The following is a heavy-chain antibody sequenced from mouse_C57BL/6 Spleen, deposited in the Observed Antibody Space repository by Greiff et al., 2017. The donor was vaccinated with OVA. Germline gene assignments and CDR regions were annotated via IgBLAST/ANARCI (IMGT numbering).Heavy chain of an antibody. V-gene: IGHV1-81*01. D-gene: IGHD1-1*01. CDR2: IYPRSGNT. J-gene: IGHJ4*01. CDR1: GYTFTSYG. CDR3: APYGSSYYAMDY. Sequence: QVQLQQSGAELARPGASVKLSCKASGYTFTSYGISWVKQRTGQGLEWIGEIYPRSGNTYYNEKFKGKATLTADKSSSTAYMELRSLTSEDSAVYFCAPYGSSYYAMDYWGQGTSVTVSS.